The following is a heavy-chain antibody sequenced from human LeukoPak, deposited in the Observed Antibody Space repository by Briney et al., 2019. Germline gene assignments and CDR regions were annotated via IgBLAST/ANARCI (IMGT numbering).Heavy chain of an antibody. CDR3: ARLPLTARRHFDF. V-gene: IGHV3-7*05. D-gene: IGHD5-18*01. Sequence: GTSLRLSCAASGFTFSAYWMSWVRQTPGKGLEWVANIKEDGSEKYYVDYVKGRFIISRDNAKNSLYVQMNSLRAEDTAVYYCARLPLTARRHFDFWGQGTQVTVSS. CDR2: IKEDGSEK. CDR1: GFTFSAYW. J-gene: IGHJ4*02.